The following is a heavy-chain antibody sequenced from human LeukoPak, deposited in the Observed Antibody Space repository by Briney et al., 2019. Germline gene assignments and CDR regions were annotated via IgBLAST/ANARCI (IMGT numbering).Heavy chain of an antibody. Sequence: ASVKVSCKASGYTFTGYYMHWVRQAPGQGLEWMGWINPNSGGTNYAQKFQGRVTMTRDTSISTAYMELSRLRSDDTAVYYCARVGGKFGEKYHFDYWGQGTLVTVSS. CDR2: INPNSGGT. CDR3: ARVGGKFGEKYHFDY. CDR1: GYTFTGYY. J-gene: IGHJ4*02. D-gene: IGHD2-2*01. V-gene: IGHV1-2*02.